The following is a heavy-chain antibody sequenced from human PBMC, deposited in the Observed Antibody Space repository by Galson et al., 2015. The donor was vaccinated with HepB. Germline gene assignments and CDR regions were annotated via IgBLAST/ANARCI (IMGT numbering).Heavy chain of an antibody. D-gene: IGHD1-26*01. J-gene: IGHJ3*02. V-gene: IGHV1-69*04. Sequence: SVKVSCKASGGTFSSYAISWVRQAPGQGLEWMGRIIPILGIANYAQKFHGRVTITADKSTSTAYMELSSLRSEDTAVYYCAGAGVGATIRASAFDIWGQGTMVTVSS. CDR1: GGTFSSYA. CDR3: AGAGVGATIRASAFDI. CDR2: IIPILGIA.